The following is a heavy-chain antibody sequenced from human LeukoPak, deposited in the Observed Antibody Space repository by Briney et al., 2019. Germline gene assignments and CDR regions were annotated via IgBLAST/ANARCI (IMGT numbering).Heavy chain of an antibody. CDR1: GFTFSIDA. CDR2: LNQDGGYT. Sequence: ASLRLSCATAGFTFSIDAISWVRQPPGKGLAWVSGLNQDGGYTYDADSVKGRFTISRDNSENALKLQIRSRRAENTAIEDGGYTYYENSVTGRSTTSRDNSEHPLYLRMRGVSAEETALSYCVVHFSCSGGTCPLFDSWGQGTLVSVSS. J-gene: IGHJ4*02. V-gene: IGHV3-23*01. D-gene: IGHD2-15*01. CDR3: GYTYYENSVTGRSTTSRDNSEHPLYLRMRGVSAEETALSYCVVHFSCSGGTCPLFDS.